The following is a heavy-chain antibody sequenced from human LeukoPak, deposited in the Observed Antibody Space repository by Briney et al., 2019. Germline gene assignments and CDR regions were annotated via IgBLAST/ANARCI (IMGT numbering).Heavy chain of an antibody. D-gene: IGHD1-7*01. Sequence: SETLSLTCTVSGGSISSGDYYWSWIRQPPGKGLEWIGYIYYSGSTYYNPSLKSRVTISVDTSKNQFSLKLSSVTAADTAVYYCARVHTGTREPDYWGQGTLVTVSS. J-gene: IGHJ4*02. CDR2: IYYSGST. CDR1: GGSISSGDYY. CDR3: ARVHTGTREPDY. V-gene: IGHV4-30-4*08.